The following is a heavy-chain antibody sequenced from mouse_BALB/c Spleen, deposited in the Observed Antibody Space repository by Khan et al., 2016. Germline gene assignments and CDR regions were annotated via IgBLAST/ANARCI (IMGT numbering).Heavy chain of an antibody. D-gene: IGHD2-10*02. Sequence: VQLKESGPGLVKPSQSLSLTCTVTGYSITSDYAWNWIRQFPGNKLEWMGYISYSGITIYNPSLKSRISITRDTSKNQFFLQLNSVTTEDTAPYYCAREYGNYGPGFGYWGQGTLVTVSA. CDR1: GYSITSDYA. V-gene: IGHV3-2*02. CDR2: ISYSGIT. CDR3: AREYGNYGPGFGY. J-gene: IGHJ3*01.